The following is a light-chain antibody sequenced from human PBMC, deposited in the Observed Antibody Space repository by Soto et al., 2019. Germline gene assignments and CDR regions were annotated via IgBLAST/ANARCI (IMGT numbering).Light chain of an antibody. CDR1: QGISNY. CDR2: AAS. CDR3: QKYNSAPLFT. J-gene: IGKJ3*01. V-gene: IGKV1-27*01. Sequence: DIQMTQSPSSLSASVGDRVTITCRARQGISNYLAWYQQKPGKVPKLLIYAASTLQSGVPSRFSGSGSGTDFTLTISSLQPEEVATYYCQKYNSAPLFTFRPGTKVDIK.